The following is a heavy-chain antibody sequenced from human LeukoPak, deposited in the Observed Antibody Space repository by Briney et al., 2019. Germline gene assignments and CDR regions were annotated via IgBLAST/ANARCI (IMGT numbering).Heavy chain of an antibody. CDR3: ARDQPSIAARPGVGYYYMDV. D-gene: IGHD6-6*01. V-gene: IGHV4-4*07. CDR2: IYTSGST. CDR1: GGSISSYY. J-gene: IGHJ6*03. Sequence: SETLSLTCTVSGGSISSYYWSWIRQPAGKGLEWIGRIYTSGSTNYNPSLKSRVTMSVDTSKNQFSLKLSSVTAADTAVYYCARDQPSIAARPGVGYYYMDVRGKGTTVTVSS.